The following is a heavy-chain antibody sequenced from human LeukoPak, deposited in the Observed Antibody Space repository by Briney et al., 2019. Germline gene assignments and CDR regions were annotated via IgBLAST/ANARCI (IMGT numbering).Heavy chain of an antibody. CDR1: GYTFTGYY. Sequence: ASVKVSCKASGYTFTGYYMHWVRQAPGQGLEWMGWINPNSGGTNYAQKFQGRVTMTRDTSISTAYMELSSLRSDDTAVYYCARLSTGIAAAGSYYYMDVWGKGTTVTVSS. D-gene: IGHD6-13*01. CDR2: INPNSGGT. V-gene: IGHV1-2*02. CDR3: ARLSTGIAAAGSYYYMDV. J-gene: IGHJ6*03.